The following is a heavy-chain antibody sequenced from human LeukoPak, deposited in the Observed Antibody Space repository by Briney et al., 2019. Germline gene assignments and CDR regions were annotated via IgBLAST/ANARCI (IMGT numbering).Heavy chain of an antibody. CDR1: GFTFSSYA. CDR3: ARTYYYDSSGQNAFDI. D-gene: IGHD3-22*01. J-gene: IGHJ3*02. Sequence: GGSLRLSCAASGFTFSSYAMPWVRQAPGKGLEWVAVISYDGSNKYYADSVKGRFTISRDNSKNTLYLQMNSLRAEDTAVYYCARTYYYDSSGQNAFDIWGQGTMVTVSS. CDR2: ISYDGSNK. V-gene: IGHV3-30-3*01.